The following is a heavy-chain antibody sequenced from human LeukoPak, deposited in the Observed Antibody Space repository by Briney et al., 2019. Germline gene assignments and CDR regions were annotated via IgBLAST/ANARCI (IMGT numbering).Heavy chain of an antibody. J-gene: IGHJ4*02. CDR3: ARTDYDIFSASDY. D-gene: IGHD3-9*01. V-gene: IGHV3-21*01. CDR2: ISVTSNYK. CDR1: GFTFSSYS. Sequence: GGSLRLSCAASGFTFSSYSMNWVRQGPGLGLEWVSSISVTSNYKYYEDSVKGRFTISRDNAQSSLYLQMNSPRAEDTAVYYCARTDYDIFSASDYWGQGNLVTVSA.